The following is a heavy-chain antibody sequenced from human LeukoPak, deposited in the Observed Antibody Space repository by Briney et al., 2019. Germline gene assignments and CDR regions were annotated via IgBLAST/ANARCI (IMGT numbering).Heavy chain of an antibody. D-gene: IGHD3-22*01. V-gene: IGHV1-8*01. J-gene: IGHJ4*02. Sequence: ASVTVSCKASGYTFTSYDINWLRQATGQGLEWMGWMNPNSGNTGYAQKFQGRITMTRDTSIGTAYMELSSLGSEDTAMYYCARGFRSDSSGRKFDCWGQGTLVTVSS. CDR3: ARGFRSDSSGRKFDC. CDR1: GYTFTSYD. CDR2: MNPNSGNT.